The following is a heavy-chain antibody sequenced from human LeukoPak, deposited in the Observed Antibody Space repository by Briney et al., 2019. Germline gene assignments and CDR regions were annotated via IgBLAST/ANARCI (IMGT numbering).Heavy chain of an antibody. CDR2: ISSRGDTI. V-gene: IGHV3-11*04. D-gene: IGHD3-10*01. CDR3: VRDYFGSGSYYNAYYGMDV. CDR1: GFNVSSNY. Sequence: GGSLRLSCAASGFNVSSNYMSWVRQAPGKGLEWVSYISSRGDTIYYADSVRGRVTISRDNAKKSVSLQMNSLRAEDTAVYYCVRDYFGSGSYYNAYYGMDVWGQGTTVTVS. J-gene: IGHJ6*02.